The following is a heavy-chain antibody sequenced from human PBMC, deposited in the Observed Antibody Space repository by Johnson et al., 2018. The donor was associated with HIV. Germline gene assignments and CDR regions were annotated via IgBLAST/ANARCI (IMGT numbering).Heavy chain of an antibody. CDR3: AKCIWGSSLIDAFDI. Sequence: VQLVESGGGLVKPGGSLRLSCAASGFTFSSYWMHWVRQAPGKGLVWVSRINSDGSSTSDADSVKGRFTISRDNSKNTLHLQMNSLRAEDTAVYYCAKCIWGSSLIDAFDIWGQGTMVTVSS. CDR1: GFTFSSYW. V-gene: IGHV3-74*02. J-gene: IGHJ3*02. D-gene: IGHD6-13*01. CDR2: INSDGSST.